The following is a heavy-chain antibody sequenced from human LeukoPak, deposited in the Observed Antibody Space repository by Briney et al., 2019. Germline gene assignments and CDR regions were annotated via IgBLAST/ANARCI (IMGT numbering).Heavy chain of an antibody. D-gene: IGHD3-10*01. J-gene: IGHJ4*02. V-gene: IGHV4-59*01. CDR3: ATRGGSGSYYVDY. Sequence: SETLSLTCTVSGGSIDSNSWTWIRQPPGKGLEWIAYFYYSGSTYYNPSLKSRVTISVDTSKNQCSLKLRSVTAADTAVYYCATRGGSGSYYVDYWGQGTLVTVSS. CDR1: GGSIDSNS. CDR2: FYYSGST.